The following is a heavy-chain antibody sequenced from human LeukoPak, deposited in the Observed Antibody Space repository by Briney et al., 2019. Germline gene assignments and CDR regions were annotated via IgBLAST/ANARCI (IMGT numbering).Heavy chain of an antibody. D-gene: IGHD6-6*01. CDR2: INPNSGGT. Sequence: GASVKVSCKASGYTFTGYYMHWVRQAPGQGLEWMGWINPNSGGTNYAQKFQGRVTMTRDTSISTAYMELSRLRSDDTAVYYCARELGSSSSPTHFDYWGQGTLVTVSS. J-gene: IGHJ4*02. V-gene: IGHV1-2*02. CDR1: GYTFTGYY. CDR3: ARELGSSSSPTHFDY.